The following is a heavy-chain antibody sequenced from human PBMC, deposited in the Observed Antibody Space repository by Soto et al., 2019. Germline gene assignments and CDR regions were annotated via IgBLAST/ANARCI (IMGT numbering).Heavy chain of an antibody. J-gene: IGHJ4*02. CDR1: GFTLRNYW. CDR2: ITNDGSTT. D-gene: IGHD1-26*01. CDR3: ARDQDGAGGTADY. V-gene: IGHV3-74*01. Sequence: EVQLVESGGGLVQPGGSLRLSCVASGFTLRNYWMHWFRQAPGKGLVWVSRITNDGSTTYYADSVKGRFTISRDNAKNTLYLQVNSLRVEDTAVYYCARDQDGAGGTADYWGQRTLVTVS.